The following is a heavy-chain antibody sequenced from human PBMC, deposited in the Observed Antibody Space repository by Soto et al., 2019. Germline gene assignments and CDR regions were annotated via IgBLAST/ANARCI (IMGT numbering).Heavy chain of an antibody. Sequence: QVQLVESGGGVVQPGRSLRLSCAASGFTFNSYGMHWVRQAPGKGLEWVAVIWFDGRNEYYADSVKGRFTISRDNSKNTLYLQMNSLRGDDTAVYYCARAFRGGDYSCNYYYYGMDVWGQGTTVTVSS. CDR3: ARAFRGGDYSCNYYYYGMDV. J-gene: IGHJ6*02. CDR2: IWFDGRNE. D-gene: IGHD2-15*01. V-gene: IGHV3-33*01. CDR1: GFTFNSYG.